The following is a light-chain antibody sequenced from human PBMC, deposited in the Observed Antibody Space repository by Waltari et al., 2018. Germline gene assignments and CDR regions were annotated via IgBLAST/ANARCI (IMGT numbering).Light chain of an antibody. Sequence: QTVVTQEPSFSVSPGGTVTLTCALSSGSLSSTSYASWYQQSPGQTTLTLVYKANIRSSGVPDLFSGSVLGNKAVLIITGAQAEDESTYYCLLYMGSGIWVFGGGTKLTVL. J-gene: IGLJ3*02. CDR2: KAN. V-gene: IGLV8-61*01. CDR3: LLYMGSGIWV. CDR1: SGSLSSTSY.